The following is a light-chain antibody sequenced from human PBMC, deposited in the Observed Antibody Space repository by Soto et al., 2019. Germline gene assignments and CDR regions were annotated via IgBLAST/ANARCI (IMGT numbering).Light chain of an antibody. CDR2: GAS. CDR3: QHYGSLSWT. Sequence: EIVLTQSPGTLSLSLGERATLSCRASQSVSSNYLDWYQQKPGQAPRLLIYGASSRATGIPDRFSGSGSGTDFTLTISRLAPEDFAVYYCQHYGSLSWTFGQGTNVEIK. V-gene: IGKV3-20*01. J-gene: IGKJ1*01. CDR1: QSVSSNY.